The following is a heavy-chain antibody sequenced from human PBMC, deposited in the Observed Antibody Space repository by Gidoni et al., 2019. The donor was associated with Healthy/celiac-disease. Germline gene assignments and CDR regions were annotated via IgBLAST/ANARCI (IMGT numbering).Heavy chain of an antibody. CDR3: AKYYSSGWYLDYFDY. CDR1: GFTFSSYA. D-gene: IGHD6-19*01. V-gene: IGHV3-23*01. Sequence: EVQLLESGGGLVQPGGSLSLSCAASGFTFSSYAMRWVRQAPGKGLEWVSAISGSGGSTYYADSVKGRFTISRDNSKNTLYLQMNSLRAEDTAVYYCAKYYSSGWYLDYFDYWGQGTLVTVSS. CDR2: ISGSGGST. J-gene: IGHJ4*02.